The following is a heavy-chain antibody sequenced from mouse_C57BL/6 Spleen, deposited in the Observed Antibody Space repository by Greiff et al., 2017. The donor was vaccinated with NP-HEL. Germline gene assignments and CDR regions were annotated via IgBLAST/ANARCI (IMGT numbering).Heavy chain of an antibody. Sequence: VKVEESGPGLVQPSQSLSITCTVSGFSLTSYGVHWVRQSPGKGLEWLGVIWSGGSTDYNAAFISRLSISKDNSKSQVFFKMNSLQADDTAIYYCARKKGYYGDYAMDYWGQGTSVTVSS. V-gene: IGHV2-2*01. CDR3: ARKKGYYGDYAMDY. CDR1: GFSLTSYG. J-gene: IGHJ4*01. CDR2: IWSGGST. D-gene: IGHD1-1*01.